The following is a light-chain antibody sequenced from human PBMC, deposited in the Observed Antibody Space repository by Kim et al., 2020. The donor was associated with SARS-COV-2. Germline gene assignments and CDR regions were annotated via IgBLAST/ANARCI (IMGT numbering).Light chain of an antibody. Sequence: SPGESATLSCRASQSVSSYLAWYQQKPGQAPRLLIYDASNRATGIPARFSGSGSGTDFTLTISSLEPEDFAVYYCQQRSNWPRRTFGQGTKVDIK. J-gene: IGKJ1*01. CDR1: QSVSSY. V-gene: IGKV3-11*01. CDR3: QQRSNWPRRT. CDR2: DAS.